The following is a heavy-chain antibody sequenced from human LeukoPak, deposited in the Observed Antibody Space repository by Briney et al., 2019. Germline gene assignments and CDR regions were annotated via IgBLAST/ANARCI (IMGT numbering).Heavy chain of an antibody. J-gene: IGHJ6*01. D-gene: IGHD2-15*01. CDR1: GFTFSSYT. Sequence: GGSLRLSCAASGFTFSSYTMNWVRQAPGKGLEWVSYISSSSSYIYYADSVKGRFTISRDNAENSLYLQMNSLRAEDTAAYYCARGSEGYCSGGGCYYGMDVWGQGTTVTVSS. CDR3: ARGSEGYCSGGGCYYGMDV. V-gene: IGHV3-21*01. CDR2: ISSSSSYI.